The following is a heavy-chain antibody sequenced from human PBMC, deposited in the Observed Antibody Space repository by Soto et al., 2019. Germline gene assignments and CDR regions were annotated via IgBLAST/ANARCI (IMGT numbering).Heavy chain of an antibody. Sequence: SETLSLTCTVSGGSISSGDYYWSWVRQPPGKGLEWIGYIYYSGSTYYNPSLKSRVTISVDTSKNQFSLKLSSVTAADTAVYYCARVGITIFGRWYFDLWGRGTLVTVSS. V-gene: IGHV4-30-4*01. CDR1: GGSISSGDYY. CDR2: IYYSGST. CDR3: ARVGITIFGRWYFDL. D-gene: IGHD3-3*01. J-gene: IGHJ2*01.